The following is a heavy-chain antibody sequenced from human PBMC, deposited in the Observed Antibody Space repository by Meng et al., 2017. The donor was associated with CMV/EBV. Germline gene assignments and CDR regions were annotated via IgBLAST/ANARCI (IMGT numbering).Heavy chain of an antibody. CDR3: ARGMGLDWNDAYFDY. CDR1: GYTFTGYY. D-gene: IGHD1-1*01. V-gene: IGHV1-2*02. J-gene: IGHJ4*02. Sequence: ASVKVSCKASGYTFTGYYMHWVRQAPGQGLEWMGWINPNSGGTNYAQKFQGRVTMTRDTSISTAYMELSRLRSDDTAVYYCARGMGLDWNDAYFDYWGQGTRVTVSS. CDR2: INPNSGGT.